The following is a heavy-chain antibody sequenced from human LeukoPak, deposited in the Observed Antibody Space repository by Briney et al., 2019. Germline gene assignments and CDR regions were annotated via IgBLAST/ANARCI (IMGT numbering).Heavy chain of an antibody. V-gene: IGHV4-61*02. CDR1: GGSISSDSDY. Sequence: SQTLSLTCTVSGGSISSDSDYWSWIRQPAGKGLEWIGRIYTSGSTDYNPSLKSRVTISIDTSKNQFSLKLSSVTAADTAVYYCARLIPCSGGSCLLDYFDYWGQGTLVTVSS. CDR2: IYTSGST. J-gene: IGHJ4*02. D-gene: IGHD2-15*01. CDR3: ARLIPCSGGSCLLDYFDY.